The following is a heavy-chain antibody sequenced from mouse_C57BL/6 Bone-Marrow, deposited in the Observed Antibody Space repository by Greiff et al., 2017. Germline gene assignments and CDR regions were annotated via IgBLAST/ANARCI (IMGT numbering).Heavy chain of an antibody. Sequence: EVKLMESGPELVKPGASVKISCKASGYSFTGYYMNWVKQSPEKSLEWIGEINPSTGGTTYNQKFKAKATLTVDKSSSTAYMQLKSLTSEDSAVYYCARGDSNYPYYFDYWGQGTTLTVSS. CDR1: GYSFTGYY. V-gene: IGHV1-42*01. J-gene: IGHJ2*01. D-gene: IGHD2-5*01. CDR2: INPSTGGT. CDR3: ARGDSNYPYYFDY.